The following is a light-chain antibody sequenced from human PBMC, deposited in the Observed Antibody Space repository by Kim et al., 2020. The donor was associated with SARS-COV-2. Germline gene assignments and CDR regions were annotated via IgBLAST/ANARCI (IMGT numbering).Light chain of an antibody. Sequence: SYELTQPPSVSVSPGQAATITCSGHKLGEKHVSWYQQKPGQSPVLVIYQDNKRPSGIPERFSGSNSGNTATLTVSGTRVMDEADYYCQAWDSNAGVFGGGTKLTVL. CDR2: QDN. V-gene: IGLV3-1*01. CDR1: KLGEKH. CDR3: QAWDSNAGV. J-gene: IGLJ3*02.